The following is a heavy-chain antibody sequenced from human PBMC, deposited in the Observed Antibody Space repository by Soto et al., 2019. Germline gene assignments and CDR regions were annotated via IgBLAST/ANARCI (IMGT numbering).Heavy chain of an antibody. J-gene: IGHJ6*02. CDR2: MSFDGSNK. CDR1: GFTFRSYG. CDR3: AKEFGWELQLSHPYYNSGMDV. D-gene: IGHD1-1*01. V-gene: IGHV3-30*18. Sequence: PGGSLRLSSAASGFTFRSYGMHWVRQAPGKGLEWGALMSFDGSNKYYADSVRGRFTISSDNSKSTLYLQMDILRPEDTAVYYCAKEFGWELQLSHPYYNSGMDVWGQGTTVTVSS.